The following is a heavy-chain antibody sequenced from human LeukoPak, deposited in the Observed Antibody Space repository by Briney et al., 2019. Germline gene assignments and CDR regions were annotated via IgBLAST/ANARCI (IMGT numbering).Heavy chain of an antibody. CDR3: ARDLVDGQEDWGYTERFDY. CDR1: GGTFSSYA. Sequence: SVKVSCKASGGTFSSYAISWVRQAPGQGLEWMGGIIPIFGTANYAQKFQGRVTITADESTSTAYMELSSLRSEDTAVYYCARDLVDGQEDWGYTERFDYWGQGTLVTVSS. D-gene: IGHD2-8*02. CDR2: IIPIFGTA. V-gene: IGHV1-69*13. J-gene: IGHJ4*02.